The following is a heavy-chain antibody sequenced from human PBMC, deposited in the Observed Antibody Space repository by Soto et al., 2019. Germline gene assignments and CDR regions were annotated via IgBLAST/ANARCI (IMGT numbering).Heavy chain of an antibody. Sequence: PGESLKISCKGSGYSFTSYWIGWVRQMPGKGLEWMGIIYPGDSDTRYSPSFQGQVTISADKSISTAYLQWSSLKASDTAMYYCARAPGIYCTNGVCSHLLENWFEPWGEGTLVTVSS. CDR1: GYSFTSYW. D-gene: IGHD2-8*01. CDR3: ARAPGIYCTNGVCSHLLENWFEP. CDR2: IYPGDSDT. J-gene: IGHJ5*02. V-gene: IGHV5-51*01.